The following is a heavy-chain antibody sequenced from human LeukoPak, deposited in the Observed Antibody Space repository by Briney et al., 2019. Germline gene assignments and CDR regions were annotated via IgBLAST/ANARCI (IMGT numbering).Heavy chain of an antibody. D-gene: IGHD2-2*01. CDR3: ASSRGGYCSSTTCRYYYYYYMDV. CDR2: FSGDNGST. V-gene: IGHV3-23*01. CDR1: GFTFRNHA. Sequence: GGSLRPPCAVSGFTFRNHAMSGVRQAPGKGLDWVSAFSGDNGSTYYGDSVKGRFTVSRDKSKNTLYLQMNSLRAEDTAVYYCASSRGGYCSSTTCRYYYYYYMDVWGKGTTVTVSS. J-gene: IGHJ6*03.